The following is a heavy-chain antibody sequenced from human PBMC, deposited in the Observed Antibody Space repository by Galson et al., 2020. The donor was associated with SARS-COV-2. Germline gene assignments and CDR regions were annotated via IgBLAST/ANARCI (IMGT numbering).Heavy chain of an antibody. CDR2: MNPNSGNT. J-gene: IGHJ4*02. V-gene: IGHV1-8*01. CDR1: GYTFTSYD. Sequence: ASVTVSCKASGYTFTSYDINWVRQATGQGLEWMGWMNPNSGNTGYAQKFQGRVTMTRNTSISTAYMELSSLRSEDTAVYYCARGRGPRITIFGVVIYSPSFDYWGQ. CDR3: ARGRGPRITIFGVVIYSPSFDY. D-gene: IGHD3-3*01.